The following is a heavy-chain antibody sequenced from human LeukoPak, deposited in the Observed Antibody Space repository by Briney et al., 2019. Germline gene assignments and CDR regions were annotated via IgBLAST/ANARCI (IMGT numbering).Heavy chain of an antibody. CDR3: ARERGYYDSSGYYRWGYFDY. V-gene: IGHV4-30-4*08. CDR2: IYYSGST. Sequence: SETLSLTCTVSGGSISGSRYYWGWIRQPPGKGLEWIGYIYYSGSTHYNPSLKSRVTISVDTSKNQFSLKLSSVTAADTAVYYCARERGYYDSSGYYRWGYFDYWGQGTLVTVSS. CDR1: GGSISGSRYY. D-gene: IGHD3-22*01. J-gene: IGHJ4*02.